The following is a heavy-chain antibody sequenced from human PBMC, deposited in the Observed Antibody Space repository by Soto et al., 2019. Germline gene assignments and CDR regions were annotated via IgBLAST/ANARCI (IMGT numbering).Heavy chain of an antibody. V-gene: IGHV4-59*01. J-gene: IGHJ3*02. D-gene: IGHD5-18*01. Sequence: PSETLSLTCTVSGGSISSYYWSWIRQPPGKGLEWIGYIYYSGSTNYNPSLKSRVTISVDTSKNQFSLKLSSVTAADTAVYYCARDGWYSYGRGASDIWGQGTMVTVSS. CDR1: GGSISSYY. CDR3: ARDGWYSYGRGASDI. CDR2: IYYSGST.